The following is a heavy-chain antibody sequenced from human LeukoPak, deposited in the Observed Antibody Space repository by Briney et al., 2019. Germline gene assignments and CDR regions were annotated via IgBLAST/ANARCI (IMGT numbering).Heavy chain of an antibody. J-gene: IGHJ4*02. CDR2: IYYSGST. D-gene: IGHD5-12*01. CDR1: GGSISSSSYY. Sequence: SETLSLTCTVSGGSISSSSYYWGWIRQPPGKGREWIGSIYYSGSTYYNPSLKSRVTISVDTSKNQFSLKLSSVTAAETAVYYCATQPMGGYPISYFDYWGQGTLVTVSS. V-gene: IGHV4-39*01. CDR3: ATQPMGGYPISYFDY.